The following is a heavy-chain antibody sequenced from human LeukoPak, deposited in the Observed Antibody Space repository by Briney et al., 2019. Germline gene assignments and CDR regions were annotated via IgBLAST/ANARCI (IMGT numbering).Heavy chain of an antibody. CDR2: IYTSGST. Sequence: SETLSLTCTVSGGSISNYYWSWIRQPAGKGLEWIGRIYTSGSTKYNPSLKSRVTMSVDTSKNQFSLKLTSVTAADTAVYYCARVDSSVWFFDYWGLGTLVTVSS. V-gene: IGHV4-4*07. CDR1: GGSISNYY. CDR3: ARVDSSVWFFDY. D-gene: IGHD6-19*01. J-gene: IGHJ4*02.